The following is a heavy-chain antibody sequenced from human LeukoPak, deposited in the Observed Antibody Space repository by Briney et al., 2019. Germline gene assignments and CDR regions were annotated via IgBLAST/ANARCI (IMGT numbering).Heavy chain of an antibody. Sequence: PSETLSLTCTVSGGSLSSGDYYWSWIRQPPGKGLEWIGYIYYSGSTYYNPSLKSRVTISVDTSKNQFSLKLSSVTAADTAVYYCARGGSGSYYVGPFDYWGQGTLVTVSS. CDR2: IYYSGST. J-gene: IGHJ4*02. V-gene: IGHV4-30-4*08. CDR1: GGSLSSGDYY. CDR3: ARGGSGSYYVGPFDY. D-gene: IGHD1-26*01.